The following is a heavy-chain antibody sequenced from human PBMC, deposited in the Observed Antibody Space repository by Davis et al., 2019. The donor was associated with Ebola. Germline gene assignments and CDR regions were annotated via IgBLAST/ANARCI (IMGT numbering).Heavy chain of an antibody. Sequence: SLKISCAASGFTFDDYAMHWVRQAPGKGLEWVSGISWNSGSIGYADSVKGRFTISRDNSKNTLYLQMNSLRAEDTAVYYCAKTPLRYYYGSGSYYDYWGQGTLVTVSS. D-gene: IGHD3-10*01. CDR3: AKTPLRYYYGSGSYYDY. J-gene: IGHJ4*02. CDR1: GFTFDDYA. CDR2: ISWNSGSI. V-gene: IGHV3-9*01.